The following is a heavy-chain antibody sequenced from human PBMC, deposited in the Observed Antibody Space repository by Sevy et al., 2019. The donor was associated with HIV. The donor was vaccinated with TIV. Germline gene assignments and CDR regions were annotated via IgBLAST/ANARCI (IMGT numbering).Heavy chain of an antibody. V-gene: IGHV3-30-3*01. CDR1: GLTFSTYA. D-gene: IGHD1-1*01. CDR3: ATEPWNTYYFDY. CDR2: ISYDGSNK. Sequence: GGSLRLSCAASGLTFSTYALHWVRQAPGKGLEWVAVISYDGSNKYYADSVQGRFTISRDNSKNTLYLQMNSLRVEDTAVYYCATEPWNTYYFDYWGQGTLVTVSS. J-gene: IGHJ4*02.